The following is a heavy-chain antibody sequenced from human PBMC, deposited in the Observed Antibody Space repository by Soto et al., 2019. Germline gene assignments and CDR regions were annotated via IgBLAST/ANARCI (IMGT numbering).Heavy chain of an antibody. Sequence: PGGSLRLSCAASGFTFSSSAMHWVRQAPGKGLEYVSAISSNGGSTYYANSVKGRFTISRDNSKNTLYLQMGSLRAEDMAVYYCARQWLDSYYFDYWGQGTLVTVSS. D-gene: IGHD6-19*01. V-gene: IGHV3-64*01. CDR2: ISSNGGST. CDR1: GFTFSSSA. J-gene: IGHJ4*02. CDR3: ARQWLDSYYFDY.